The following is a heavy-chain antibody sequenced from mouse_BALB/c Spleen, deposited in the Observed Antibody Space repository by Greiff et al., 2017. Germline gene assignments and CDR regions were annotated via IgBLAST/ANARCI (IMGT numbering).Heavy chain of an antibody. CDR3: ARGGDFDY. J-gene: IGHJ2*01. CDR1: GFTFSSYY. V-gene: IGHV5-6-2*01. Sequence: EVHLVESGGGLVKLGGSLKLSCAASGFTFSSYYMSWVRQTPEKRLELVAAINSNGGSTYYPDTVKGRFTISRDNAKNTLYLQMSSLKSEDTALYYCARGGDFDYWGQGTTLTVSS. CDR2: INSNGGST.